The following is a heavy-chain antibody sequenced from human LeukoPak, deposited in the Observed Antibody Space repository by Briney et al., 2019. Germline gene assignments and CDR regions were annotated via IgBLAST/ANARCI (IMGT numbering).Heavy chain of an antibody. CDR2: INHSGST. CDR3: AAAINYDILTGYFY. Sequence: SVTLSLTCAVYGGSFSGYYWSWIRQPPGKGLEWIGEINHSGSTNYNPSLKSRVTISVDTSKNQFSLKLSSVTAADTAVYYCAAAINYDILTGYFYWGQGTLVTVSS. D-gene: IGHD3-9*01. J-gene: IGHJ4*02. CDR1: GGSFSGYY. V-gene: IGHV4-34*01.